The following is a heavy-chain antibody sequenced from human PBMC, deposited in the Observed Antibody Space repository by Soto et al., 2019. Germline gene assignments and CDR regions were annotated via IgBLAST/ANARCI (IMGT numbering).Heavy chain of an antibody. CDR2: ISAYNGNT. J-gene: IGHJ5*02. Sequence: ASVKLSCTASGYTFTSYGISCVRQAPGQGLEWMGWISAYNGNTNYAQKLQGRVTMTTDTSTSTAYMELRSLRSDDTAVYYCARDVEQQLVGWFDPWGQGTLVTVSS. CDR3: ARDVEQQLVGWFDP. D-gene: IGHD6-13*01. V-gene: IGHV1-18*01. CDR1: GYTFTSYG.